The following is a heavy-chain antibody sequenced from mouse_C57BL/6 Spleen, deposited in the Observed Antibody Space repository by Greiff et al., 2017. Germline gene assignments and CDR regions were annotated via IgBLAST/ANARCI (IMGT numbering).Heavy chain of an antibody. D-gene: IGHD2-4*01. CDR1: GYAFSSSW. J-gene: IGHJ4*01. Sequence: QVQLKQSGPELVKPGASVKISCKASGYAFSSSWMNWVKQRPGKGLEGIGRIYPGDGDTNYNGKFKGKATLTADKSSSTAYMQLSSLTSEDSAVYFCARGYYDYAYAMDYWGQGTSVTVSS. V-gene: IGHV1-82*01. CDR3: ARGYYDYAYAMDY. CDR2: IYPGDGDT.